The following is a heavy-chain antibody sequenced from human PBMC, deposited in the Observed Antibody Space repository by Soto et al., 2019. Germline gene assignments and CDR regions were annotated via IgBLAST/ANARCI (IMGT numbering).Heavy chain of an antibody. D-gene: IGHD6-19*01. J-gene: IGHJ4*02. CDR2: VSSRERFT. CDR3: AKGALRVAVAGTFDH. V-gene: IGHV3-23*01. Sequence: PGGSLRLSCAASGFSFSSYVMSWARQAPGKGLEWVSSVSSRERFTYYADSVRGRFTISRDKSKNTLYLQMNNLRTEDTAVYYCAKGALRVAVAGTFDHWGQGTLVTVSS. CDR1: GFSFSSYV.